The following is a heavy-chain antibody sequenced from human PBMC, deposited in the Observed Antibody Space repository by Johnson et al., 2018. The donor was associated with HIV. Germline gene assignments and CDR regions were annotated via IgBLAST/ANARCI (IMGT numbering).Heavy chain of an antibody. J-gene: IGHJ3*02. D-gene: IGHD2-2*02. Sequence: VQLVESGGALVQPGGSLRLSCAASGFTFDDYAMHWVRQAPGKGLEWVSGISWNSGSIGSVDSVKGRFTISRDNAKNSLYLQMGSLRAEDMAVYYCARGEGRIPHAFDIWGQGTRVTVSS. CDR2: ISWNSGSI. CDR1: GFTFDDYA. CDR3: ARGEGRIPHAFDI. V-gene: IGHV3-9*03.